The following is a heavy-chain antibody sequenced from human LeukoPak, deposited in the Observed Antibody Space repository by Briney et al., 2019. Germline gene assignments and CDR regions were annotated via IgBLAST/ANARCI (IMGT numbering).Heavy chain of an antibody. CDR2: MNPNSGNT. CDR3: ARGGGNPILYHYYYMDV. Sequence: GASVKVSCKTSGYSFTSYGINWVRQATGQGLEWMGWMNPNSGNTGYAQEFQGRVTITRNTSINTAYMELSSLRSEDTAVYYCARGGGNPILYHYYYMDVWGKGTTVTVSS. J-gene: IGHJ6*03. D-gene: IGHD4-23*01. V-gene: IGHV1-8*01. CDR1: GYSFTSYG.